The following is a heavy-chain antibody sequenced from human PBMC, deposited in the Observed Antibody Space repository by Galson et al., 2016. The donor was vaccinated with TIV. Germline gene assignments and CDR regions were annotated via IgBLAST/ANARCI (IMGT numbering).Heavy chain of an antibody. CDR3: ARALDTSTNTAYFYYYGLDV. J-gene: IGHJ6*02. CDR1: GGTFSSYA. D-gene: IGHD5-18*01. CDR2: IIPIFGMT. Sequence: SVKVSCKASGGTFSSYAISWVRQAPGQGLERMGGIIPIFGMTNYAQKFQGRVTITADESTSTIYMELSNLRSADTADYFCARALDTSTNTAYFYYYGLDVWGQGTTVTVSS. V-gene: IGHV1-69*13.